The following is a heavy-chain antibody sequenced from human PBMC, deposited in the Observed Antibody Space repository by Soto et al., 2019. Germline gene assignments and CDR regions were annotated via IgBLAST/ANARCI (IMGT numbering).Heavy chain of an antibody. D-gene: IGHD6-19*01. V-gene: IGHV4-59*01. CDR1: GGSIGAYF. J-gene: IGHJ4*02. CDR2: IYYSGST. CDR3: ARGNGWHLY. Sequence: PSETLSLTCTVSGGSIGAYFWNWIRQPPGKGLEWVGYIYYSGSTNYNPSLKSRVTISVDTSKNQFSLKLNSATTADTAVYYCARGNGWHLYRGQGTLVTVSS.